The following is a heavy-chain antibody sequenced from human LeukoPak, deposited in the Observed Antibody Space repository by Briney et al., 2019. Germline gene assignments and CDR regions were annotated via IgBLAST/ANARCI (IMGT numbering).Heavy chain of an antibody. CDR2: ISYDGRNK. CDR3: AKGQAWGWYGIRYYFDY. J-gene: IGHJ4*02. V-gene: IGHV3-30*18. CDR1: GFTFSTYG. Sequence: GGSLRLSCAASGFTFSTYGMHWVRQTPGKGLEWVAVISYDGRNKYYADSVKGRFTISRDNSKNTLYLQMNSLRAEDTAVYYCAKGQAWGWYGIRYYFDYWGQGTLVTVSS. D-gene: IGHD6-19*01.